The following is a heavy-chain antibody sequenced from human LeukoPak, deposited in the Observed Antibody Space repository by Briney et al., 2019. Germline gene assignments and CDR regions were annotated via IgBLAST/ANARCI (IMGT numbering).Heavy chain of an antibody. V-gene: IGHV3-7*01. CDR2: IKQDGSEK. J-gene: IGHJ4*02. CDR1: GFTFSSRDW. D-gene: IGHD3-22*01. Sequence: GGSLRLSCVASGFTFSSRDWMTWVRQALGKGLEWVANIKQDGSEKDYVDSVKGRFTISRDNSKNTLYLQMNSLRAEDTAVYYCANDPSSTMIVDFDYWGQGTLVTVSS. CDR3: ANDPSSTMIVDFDY.